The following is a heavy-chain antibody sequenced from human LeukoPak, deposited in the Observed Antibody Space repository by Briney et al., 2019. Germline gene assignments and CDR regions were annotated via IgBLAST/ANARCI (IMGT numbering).Heavy chain of an antibody. CDR3: ARVHSSSWYLYFQH. CDR2: ISSSGSTI. V-gene: IGHV3-48*04. D-gene: IGHD6-13*01. CDR1: GFTFSSYW. Sequence: GGSLRLSCAASGFTFSSYWMSWVRQAPGKGLEWVSYISSSGSTIYYADSVKGRFTISRDNAKNSLYLQMNSLRAEDTAVYYCARVHSSSWYLYFQHWGQGTLVTVSS. J-gene: IGHJ1*01.